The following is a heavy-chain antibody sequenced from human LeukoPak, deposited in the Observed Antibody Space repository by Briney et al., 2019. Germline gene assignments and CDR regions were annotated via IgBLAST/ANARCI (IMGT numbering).Heavy chain of an antibody. CDR1: GFTFSSYA. CDR2: IGGSGSST. J-gene: IGHJ5*02. CDR3: AKDSWFDP. Sequence: GGSLRLSCAASGFTFSSYALSWVRQAPGKGLEWVSAIGGSGSSTYYADSVKGRFTISRDNSKNVLYLLMNSLRAEDTAIYYCAKDSWFDPWGQGTLVTVSS. V-gene: IGHV3-23*01.